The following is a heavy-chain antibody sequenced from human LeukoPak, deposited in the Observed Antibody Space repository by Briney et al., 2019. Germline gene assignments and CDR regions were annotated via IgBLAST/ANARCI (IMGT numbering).Heavy chain of an antibody. J-gene: IGHJ6*03. CDR3: GRSRRINASLYYYMDV. V-gene: IGHV3-23*01. D-gene: IGHD2-15*01. CDR2: IRSTGDST. Sequence: GGSLRLSCAASAITFSNSWMNWVRQAPGKGLEWVSSIRSTGDSTFYADSVKGRFTISRDNSKNTVYLLMNSLRTEDTAVYYCGRSRRINASLYYYMDVWGKGTTVTVSS. CDR1: AITFSNSW.